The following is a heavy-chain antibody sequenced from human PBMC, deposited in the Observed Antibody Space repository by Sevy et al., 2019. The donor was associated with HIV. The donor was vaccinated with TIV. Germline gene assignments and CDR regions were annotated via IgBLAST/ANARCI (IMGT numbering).Heavy chain of an antibody. Sequence: GGSLRLSCAASGFTFSSYAMHWVRHAPGKGLEWVAVISCDGSNKYYADSVKGRFTISRDNSKNTLYLQVKSLRTEDTAVYYCARDQHDYAGNLRTGWFDPWGQGTLVTVSS. CDR3: ARDQHDYAGNLRTGWFDP. J-gene: IGHJ5*02. CDR2: ISCDGSNK. D-gene: IGHD4-17*01. CDR1: GFTFSSYA. V-gene: IGHV3-30-3*01.